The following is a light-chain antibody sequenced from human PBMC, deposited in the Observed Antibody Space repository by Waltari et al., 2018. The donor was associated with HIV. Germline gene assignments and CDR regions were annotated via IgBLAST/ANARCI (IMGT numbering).Light chain of an antibody. Sequence: QSVLTQPPSASGTPGQRDTISCSGGSANIGNNHVYCYQQFPGTAPKLLIYRNNQRPSGVPDRFSGSKSGTSASLVISGLRSEDEADYYCAAWDDSLSGVFGGGTKVTVL. CDR2: RNN. CDR1: SANIGNNH. V-gene: IGLV1-47*01. J-gene: IGLJ2*01. CDR3: AAWDDSLSGV.